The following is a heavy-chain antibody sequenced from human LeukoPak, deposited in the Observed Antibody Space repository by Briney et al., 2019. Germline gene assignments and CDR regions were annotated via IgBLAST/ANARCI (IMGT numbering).Heavy chain of an antibody. V-gene: IGHV3-74*01. CDR1: GFTFSSYW. CDR3: TKGGEEYCSGGSCAGWSDP. J-gene: IGHJ5*02. D-gene: IGHD2-15*01. CDR2: INSDGSST. Sequence: GGSLRLSCAASGFTFSSYWMHWVRQAPGKGLVWVSRINSDGSSTSYADSVKGRFTISRDNAKNTLYLQMNSLRAEDTAVYYCTKGGEEYCSGGSCAGWSDPWGQGTLVTVSS.